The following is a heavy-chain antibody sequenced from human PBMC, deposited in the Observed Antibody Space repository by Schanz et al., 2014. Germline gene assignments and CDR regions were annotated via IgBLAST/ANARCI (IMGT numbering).Heavy chain of an antibody. V-gene: IGHV1-18*01. J-gene: IGHJ1*01. CDR3: ARGSH. Sequence: VKVSCKSSGGTFSSYAISWVRQAPGQGLEWMGWISAYNGNTKYVQKYRGRVTMTAYTSTRTAYTELRSLVSDHPAVDYCARGSHWG. CDR2: ISAYNGNT. CDR1: GGTFSSYA.